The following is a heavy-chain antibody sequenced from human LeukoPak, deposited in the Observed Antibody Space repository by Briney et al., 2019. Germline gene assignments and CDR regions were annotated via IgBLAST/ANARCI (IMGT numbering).Heavy chain of an antibody. D-gene: IGHD6-13*01. CDR2: ISSSGSTI. J-gene: IGHJ5*02. V-gene: IGHV3-11*04. CDR1: GFTFSDYY. CDR3: ATDWKKQQLVP. Sequence: GGSLRLSCAASGFTFSDYYMSWIRQASGKGLEWVSYISSSGSTIYYADSVKGRFTISRDNAKNSLYLQMNSLRAEDTAVYYCATDWKKQQLVPWGQGTLVTVSS.